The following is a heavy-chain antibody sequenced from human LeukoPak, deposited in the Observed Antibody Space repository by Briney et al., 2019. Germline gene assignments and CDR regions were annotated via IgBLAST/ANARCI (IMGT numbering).Heavy chain of an antibody. CDR3: ARLQWLSTPFFDY. CDR1: GGSISSYY. Sequence: SETLSLTCTVSGGSISSYYWSWIRQPPGKGLEWIGYIYYTGSTTYNPSLKSRVTISVDTSKNQFSLKLSSVTAADTAVYFCARLQWLSTPFFDYWGQGTLVTVSS. D-gene: IGHD6-19*01. J-gene: IGHJ4*02. V-gene: IGHV4-59*08. CDR2: IYYTGST.